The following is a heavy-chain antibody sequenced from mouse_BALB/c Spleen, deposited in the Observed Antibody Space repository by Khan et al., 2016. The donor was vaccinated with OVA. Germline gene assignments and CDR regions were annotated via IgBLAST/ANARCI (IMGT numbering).Heavy chain of an antibody. CDR2: IYPGTGNT. CDR1: GYTFADFY. J-gene: IGHJ4*01. CDR3: ARWGGNYKYYYSFDY. V-gene: IGHV1-77*01. D-gene: IGHD2-1*01. Sequence: QVQLQQSGAELARLGASVKLSCKASGYTFADFYINWVKQRTGQGLEWIGEIYPGTGNTYYNEKFKGQAALTTDKSSSTAYMHLNSLTSEDSAVYFCARWGGNYKYYYSFDYWGQGTTVTIS.